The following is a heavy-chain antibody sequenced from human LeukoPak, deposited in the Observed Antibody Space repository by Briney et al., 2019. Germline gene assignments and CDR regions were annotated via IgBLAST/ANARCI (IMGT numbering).Heavy chain of an antibody. J-gene: IGHJ4*02. V-gene: IGHV3-74*01. CDR2: ISGDGTAR. D-gene: IGHD6-6*01. CDR1: GFTSSSYW. Sequence: GGSLRLSCAASGFTSSSYWMHWVRQVPGKGLVWVSRISGDGTARNYADSVKGRFTVSRDNAKNTLYLQVNNLRAEDTAVYYCARGPNSNWSGLDFWGQGTLLTVSS. CDR3: ARGPNSNWSGLDF.